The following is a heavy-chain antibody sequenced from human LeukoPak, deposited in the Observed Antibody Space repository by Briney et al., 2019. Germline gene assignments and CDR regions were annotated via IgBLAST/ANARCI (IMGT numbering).Heavy chain of an antibody. CDR2: ITSSSSYI. V-gene: IGHV3-21*01. Sequence: GGSLRLSCAASGFTFSSYSMNWVRQAPGKGLEWVSSITSSSSYIYYADSVKGRFTISRDNAKNSLYLQMNSLRAEDTAVYYCARGGRGYEDAFDIWGQGTMVTVSS. CDR1: GFTFSSYS. D-gene: IGHD3-22*01. CDR3: ARGGRGYEDAFDI. J-gene: IGHJ3*02.